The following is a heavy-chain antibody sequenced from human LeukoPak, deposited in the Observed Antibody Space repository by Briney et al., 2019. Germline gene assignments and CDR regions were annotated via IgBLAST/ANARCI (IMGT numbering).Heavy chain of an antibody. CDR2: ISAYNGNT. J-gene: IGHJ6*03. D-gene: IGHD6-13*01. Sequence: ASVKVSCKASGYTFTSYGISWVRQAPGQGLEWMGWISAYNGNTNYAQKLQGRVTMTTDTSTSTAYMELRSLRSDDTAVYYCARDIRLPAAGTYYYYYMDVWGKGTTVTVSS. V-gene: IGHV1-18*01. CDR3: ARDIRLPAAGTYYYYYMDV. CDR1: GYTFTSYG.